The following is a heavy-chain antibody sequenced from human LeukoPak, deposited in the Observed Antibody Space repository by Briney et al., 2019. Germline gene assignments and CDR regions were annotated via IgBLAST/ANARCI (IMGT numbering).Heavy chain of an antibody. CDR2: IYYSGSI. Sequence: PSETLSLTCTVSGGSISSGVYYWGWIRQPLGKGLEWIGSIYYSGSIYYNPSLKSRVTISVDTSKNQFSLKLSSVTAADTAVYYCARAQSNQMATKIWGQGTLVTVSS. CDR3: ARAQSNQMATKI. V-gene: IGHV4-39*07. CDR1: GGSISSGVYY. J-gene: IGHJ4*02. D-gene: IGHD5-24*01.